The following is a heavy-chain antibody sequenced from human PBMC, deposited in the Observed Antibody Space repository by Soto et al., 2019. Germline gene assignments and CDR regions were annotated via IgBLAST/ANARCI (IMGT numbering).Heavy chain of an antibody. Sequence: GESLKISCKGSGYSFTSHWIGWVRQMPGKGLEWMGIIYPGDSDTRYSPSFQGQVTISADKSISTAYLQWSSLKASDTAMYYCARPHSSGGSCYAFDIWGQGTMVTVSS. J-gene: IGHJ3*02. CDR2: IYPGDSDT. D-gene: IGHD2-15*01. CDR1: GYSFTSHW. V-gene: IGHV5-51*01. CDR3: ARPHSSGGSCYAFDI.